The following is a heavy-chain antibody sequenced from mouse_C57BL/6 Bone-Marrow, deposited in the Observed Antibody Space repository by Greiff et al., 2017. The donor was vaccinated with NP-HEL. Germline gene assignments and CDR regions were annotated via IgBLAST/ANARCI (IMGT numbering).Heavy chain of an antibody. CDR3: ARDAEDYEPSYAMDY. D-gene: IGHD2-4*01. CDR2: SRNKANDYTT. J-gene: IGHJ4*01. Sequence: EVQLVESGGGLVQSGRSLRLSCATSGFTFSDFYMEWVRQAPGKGLEWIAASRNKANDYTTEYSASVKGRFIVSRDTSQSILYLQMNALRAEDTAIYYCARDAEDYEPSYAMDYWGQGTSVTVSS. CDR1: GFTFSDFY. V-gene: IGHV7-1*01.